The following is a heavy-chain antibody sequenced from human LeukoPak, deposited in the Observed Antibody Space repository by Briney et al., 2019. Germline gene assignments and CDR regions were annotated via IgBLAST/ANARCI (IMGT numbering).Heavy chain of an antibody. CDR2: ISGSGGST. V-gene: IGHV3-23*01. CDR1: GFTFGSYA. CDR3: AAYDSSGYFRYYFDS. D-gene: IGHD3-22*01. J-gene: IGHJ4*02. Sequence: GGSLRLSCAASGFTFGSYAMSWVRQAPGKGLEWVSAISGSGGSTYYADSVKGRFTISRDNSKKTLYVQMNRLRADDTAVYYCAAYDSSGYFRYYFDSWGPGTLVTVSS.